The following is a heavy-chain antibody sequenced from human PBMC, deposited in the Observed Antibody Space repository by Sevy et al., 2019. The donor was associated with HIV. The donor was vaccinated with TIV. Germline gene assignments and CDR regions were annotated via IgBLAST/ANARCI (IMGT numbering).Heavy chain of an antibody. CDR3: VREYEGGTAAAGGAFDY. D-gene: IGHD6-13*01. V-gene: IGHV3-7*03. CDR2: IRQDGSEK. CDR1: EFTFSGYW. Sequence: GGSLRLSCAASEFTFSGYWMNWVRQAPGKGLEWVANIRQDGSEKYYVDSGKGRFTISRDNAKNSLFLQMNSLRADGTAVYYCVREYEGGTAAAGGAFDYWGQGTLVTVSS. J-gene: IGHJ4*02.